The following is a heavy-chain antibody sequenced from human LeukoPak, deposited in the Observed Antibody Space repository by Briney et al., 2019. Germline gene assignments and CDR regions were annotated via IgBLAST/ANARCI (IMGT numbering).Heavy chain of an antibody. CDR3: ARDSRFLEWFLDY. D-gene: IGHD3-3*01. Sequence: GRSLRLSCAASGFTFSSYSMNWVRQAPGKGLEWVSSISSSSSYIYYADSVKGRFTISRDNAKNSLYLQMNSLRAEDTAVYYCARDSRFLEWFLDYWGQGTLVTVSS. CDR2: ISSSSSYI. CDR1: GFTFSSYS. V-gene: IGHV3-21*01. J-gene: IGHJ4*02.